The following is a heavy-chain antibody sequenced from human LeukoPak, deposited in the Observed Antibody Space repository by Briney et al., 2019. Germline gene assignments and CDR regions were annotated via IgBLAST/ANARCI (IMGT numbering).Heavy chain of an antibody. J-gene: IGHJ4*02. CDR1: GFTFSSNA. D-gene: IGHD3-9*01. CDR3: ARFGDYDILTGYMDY. V-gene: IGHV3-23*01. CDR2: ISGTGDYT. Sequence: GGSLRLSYAASGFTFSSNAMSWVRQAPGKGLQWVAAISGTGDYTYYADSVRGRFTISRDHSKNTLYLQMNSLRAEDTAVYYCARFGDYDILTGYMDYWGQGTLVTVSS.